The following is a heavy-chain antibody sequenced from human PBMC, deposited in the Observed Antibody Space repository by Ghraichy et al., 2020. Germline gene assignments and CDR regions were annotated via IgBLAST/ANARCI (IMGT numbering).Heavy chain of an antibody. V-gene: IGHV3-23*01. CDR3: AKGVVGAPRRYYFDY. CDR1: GFTFSSYA. J-gene: IGHJ4*02. D-gene: IGHD1-26*01. Sequence: GGSLRLSCAASGFTFSSYAMSWVRQAPGKGLEWVSAISGSGGSTYYADSVKGRFTISRDNSKNTLYLQMNSLRAEDTAVYYCAKGVVGAPRRYYFDYWGQGTLVTVSS. CDR2: ISGSGGST.